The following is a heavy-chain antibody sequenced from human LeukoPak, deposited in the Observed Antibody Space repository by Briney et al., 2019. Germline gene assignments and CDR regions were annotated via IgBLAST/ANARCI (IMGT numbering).Heavy chain of an antibody. CDR2: IYYSGST. D-gene: IGHD2-15*01. CDR3: ARVLPRGGSCFDY. Sequence: LRLSCAASGFTFSSYAMSWVRQHPGKGLEWIGYIYYSGSTYYNPSLKSRVTISVDTSKNQFSLKLSSVTAADTAVYYCARVLPRGGSCFDYWGQGTLVTVSS. J-gene: IGHJ4*02. V-gene: IGHV4-31*02. CDR1: GFTFSSYA.